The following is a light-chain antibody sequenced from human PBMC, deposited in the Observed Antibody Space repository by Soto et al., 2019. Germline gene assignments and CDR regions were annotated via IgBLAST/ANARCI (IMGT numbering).Light chain of an antibody. CDR1: QSVSSSY. Sequence: EIVLTQSPGTLSLSPGERDTLSCRASQSVSSSYLAWYQQKPGQAPRLLIYGASSRATGIPDRFSGNGSGTDFTLTISRLEPEDFAVYYCQQYGSSPLTFGGGTKVDIK. CDR2: GAS. V-gene: IGKV3-20*01. CDR3: QQYGSSPLT. J-gene: IGKJ4*01.